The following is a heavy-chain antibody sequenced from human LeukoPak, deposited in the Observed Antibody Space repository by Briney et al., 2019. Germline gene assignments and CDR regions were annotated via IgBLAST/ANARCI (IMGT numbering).Heavy chain of an antibody. Sequence: PSETLSLTCAVYGGSFSGYYWSWIRQPPGKGLEWIGEINHSGSTNYNPSLKSRVTISVDTSKNQFSLKLSSVTAADTAVYYCARGGEWGDIVVVPAATNLFDYWGQGTLVTVAS. CDR2: INHSGST. D-gene: IGHD2-2*01. J-gene: IGHJ4*02. CDR3: ARGGEWGDIVVVPAATNLFDY. V-gene: IGHV4-34*01. CDR1: GGSFSGYY.